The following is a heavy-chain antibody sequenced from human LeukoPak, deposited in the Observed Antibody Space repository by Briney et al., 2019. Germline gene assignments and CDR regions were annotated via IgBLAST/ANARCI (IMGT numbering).Heavy chain of an antibody. CDR3: ARVRIVATKGRGAFDI. Sequence: ASVKVSCKASGYTFTGYYMHWVRRAPGQGLEWMGWINPNSGGTNYAQKFQGRVTMTRDTSISTAYMELSRLRSDDTAVYYCARVRIVATKGRGAFDIWGQGTMVTVSS. V-gene: IGHV1-2*02. CDR2: INPNSGGT. D-gene: IGHD5-12*01. CDR1: GYTFTGYY. J-gene: IGHJ3*02.